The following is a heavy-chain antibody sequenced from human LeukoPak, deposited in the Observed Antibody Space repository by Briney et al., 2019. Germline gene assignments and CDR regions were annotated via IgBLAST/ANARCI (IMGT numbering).Heavy chain of an antibody. CDR3: AREGVEGNYYGSGSPVDY. J-gene: IGHJ4*02. V-gene: IGHV3-30*04. D-gene: IGHD3-10*01. Sequence: PGGSLRLSCAASGFTFSSYAMHWVRQAPGKGLEWVAVVSYDGSNKYYADSVEGRFTISRDNSKNTLYLQMNSLRAEDTAVYYCAREGVEGNYYGSGSPVDYWGQGTLVTVSS. CDR2: VSYDGSNK. CDR1: GFTFSSYA.